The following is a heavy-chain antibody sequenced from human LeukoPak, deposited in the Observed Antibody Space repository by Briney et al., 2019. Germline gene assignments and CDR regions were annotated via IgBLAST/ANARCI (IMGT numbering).Heavy chain of an antibody. J-gene: IGHJ4*02. CDR3: TKDSSVWVVGAISFFDY. D-gene: IGHD1-26*01. CDR2: IKQEGSEK. CDR1: GFTFSSYA. V-gene: IGHV3-7*01. Sequence: GGSLRLFCAASGFTFSSYAMSWVRQAPGKGLEWVATIKQEGSEKYYVDSVEGRCTSSRDNSKNTLYLQMNSLRPEDTAVYYCTKDSSVWVVGAISFFDYWGQGTLVTVSS.